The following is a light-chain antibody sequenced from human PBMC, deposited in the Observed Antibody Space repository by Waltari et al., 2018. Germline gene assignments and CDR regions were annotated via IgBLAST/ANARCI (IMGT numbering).Light chain of an antibody. CDR3: SMYMGSGVWV. Sequence: QTVVTPEPSLSVSPGGTVTLTCAFSSGPVSSTSYPTWYQQTPGQPPRTLVYKGISRSSGVPDRFSGSILGNTAALTITGAQADDESDYYCSMYMGSGVWVFGGGTKLTVL. CDR2: KGI. CDR1: SGPVSSTSY. J-gene: IGLJ3*02. V-gene: IGLV8-61*01.